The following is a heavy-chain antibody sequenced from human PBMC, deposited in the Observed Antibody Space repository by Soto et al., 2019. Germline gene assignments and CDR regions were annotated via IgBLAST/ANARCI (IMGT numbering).Heavy chain of an antibody. J-gene: IGHJ4*02. CDR2: IYHSGST. CDR3: ARDRNPGMPYYFDY. V-gene: IGHV4-38-2*02. D-gene: IGHD1-1*01. Sequence: SETLSLTCAVSGYSISSGYYWGWIRQPPGKGLEWIGSIYHSGSTYYNPSLKSRVTISVDTSKNQFSMKLSSVTAADTAVYYCARDRNPGMPYYFDYWGQGTLVTVSS. CDR1: GYSISSGYY.